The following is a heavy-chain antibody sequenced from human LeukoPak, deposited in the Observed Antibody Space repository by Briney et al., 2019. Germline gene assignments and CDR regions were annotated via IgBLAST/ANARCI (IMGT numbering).Heavy chain of an antibody. CDR3: ARDRGIQRGYYYYYMDV. V-gene: IGHV3-21*01. CDR2: ISSSSSYI. CDR1: GFTFSSYT. J-gene: IGHJ6*03. D-gene: IGHD3-16*01. Sequence: GGSLRLSCAASGFTFSSYTMNWVRQAPGKGLEWVSSISSSSSYIYYADSVKGRFTISRDNAKNSLYLQMNSLRAEDTAVYYCARDRGIQRGYYYYYMDVWGKGTTVTVSS.